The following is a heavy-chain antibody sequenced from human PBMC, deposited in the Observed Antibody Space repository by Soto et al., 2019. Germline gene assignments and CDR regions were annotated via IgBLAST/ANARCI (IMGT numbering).Heavy chain of an antibody. D-gene: IGHD5-18*01. J-gene: IGHJ4*02. Sequence: EVQLLESGGGLVQPGGSLRLSCAASGFTFSSYAMSWVRQAPGKGLEWVSAISGSGGSTYYADSVKGRFTISRDNSKNTLYLQMNSLRAEDTAVYYCATGGRQLSSNFDYWGQGTLVTVSS. V-gene: IGHV3-23*01. CDR2: ISGSGGST. CDR3: ATGGRQLSSNFDY. CDR1: GFTFSSYA.